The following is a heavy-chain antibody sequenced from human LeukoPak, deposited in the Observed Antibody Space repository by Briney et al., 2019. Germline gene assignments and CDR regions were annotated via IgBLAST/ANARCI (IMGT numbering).Heavy chain of an antibody. Sequence: GGSLRLSCAVSGLTFSNAWVIWVRQAPGKGLEWVAVISYDGSNKYYADSVKGRFTISRDNSKNTLYLQMNSLRAEDTAVYYCARFRAVALWGQGTLVTVSS. CDR2: ISYDGSNK. J-gene: IGHJ4*02. D-gene: IGHD6-19*01. V-gene: IGHV3-30-3*01. CDR1: GLTFSNAW. CDR3: ARFRAVAL.